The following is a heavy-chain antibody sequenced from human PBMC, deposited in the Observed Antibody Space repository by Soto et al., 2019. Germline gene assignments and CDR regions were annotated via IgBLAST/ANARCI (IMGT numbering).Heavy chain of an antibody. J-gene: IGHJ4*02. CDR2: TYYRSNWRH. D-gene: IGHD6-19*01. Sequence: SQTLSLTCAISGDSVSSNTAAWNWIRSSPSRGLEWLGRTYYRSNWRHDYAVSVKSRITVNPDTSKNHFSLQLNSVTPDDTAVYYRERGLAGTGFDIWCQGTLVTVSA. CDR3: ERGLAGTGFDI. V-gene: IGHV6-1*01. CDR1: GDSVSSNTAA.